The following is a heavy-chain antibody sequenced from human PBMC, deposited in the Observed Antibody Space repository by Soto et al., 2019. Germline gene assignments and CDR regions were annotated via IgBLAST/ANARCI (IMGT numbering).Heavy chain of an antibody. V-gene: IGHV1-8*01. CDR1: GYTFTSHD. D-gene: IGHD2-2*01. CDR3: ARGRIVVVPAAILSYYYGMDV. Sequence: ASVKVSCKASGYTFTSHDINWVRQATGQGLEWMGWMNPNSGNTGYAQKCQGRVTMTRNTSISTAYMELSSLRSEDTAVYYCARGRIVVVPAAILSYYYGMDVWGQGTTVTVSS. CDR2: MNPNSGNT. J-gene: IGHJ6*02.